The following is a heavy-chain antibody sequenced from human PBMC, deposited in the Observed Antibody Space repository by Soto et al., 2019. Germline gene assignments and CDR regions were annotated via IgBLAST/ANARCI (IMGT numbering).Heavy chain of an antibody. D-gene: IGHD2-2*01. CDR2: ISGHNDNT. Sequence: ASAMVPSRASVDTFPTYGISWVRQAPGQGLEWMGWISGHNDNTKYAQKFQGRFIMTADTSTSTAYLELRTLTSDDTAVYYWAREYCTSASCYGVDYWGQGTLVTVSS. J-gene: IGHJ4*02. V-gene: IGHV1-18*01. CDR1: VDTFPTYG. CDR3: AREYCTSASCYGVDY.